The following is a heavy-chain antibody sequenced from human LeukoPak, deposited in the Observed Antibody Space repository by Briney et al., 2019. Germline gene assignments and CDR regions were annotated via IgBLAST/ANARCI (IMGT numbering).Heavy chain of an antibody. V-gene: IGHV1-2*02. J-gene: IGHJ4*02. CDR1: GYTFTGHY. Sequence: ASLKVSCKASGYTFTGHYMHWVRQAPGQGLEWMGWINPNSGGANYAQKFQGRVTMTRDTSISTGYMELSSLRSDDTAVYYCARSADYSNQHNDYWGQGTLVTVSS. D-gene: IGHD4-11*01. CDR2: INPNSGGA. CDR3: ARSADYSNQHNDY.